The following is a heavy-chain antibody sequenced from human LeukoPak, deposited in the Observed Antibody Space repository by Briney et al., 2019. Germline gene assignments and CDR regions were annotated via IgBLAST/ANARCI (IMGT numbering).Heavy chain of an antibody. CDR1: GYSFTSYW. D-gene: IGHD6-19*01. CDR3: ALLVLYSSFDY. J-gene: IGHJ4*02. V-gene: IGHV5-51*01. CDR2: IYPGDSDT. Sequence: GESLKISCNGSGYSFTSYWICWVRQMPGKGLEWMGIIYPGDSDTRYSPSFQGQVTISADKSISTAYLQWSSLKASDTAMYYCALLVLYSSFDYWGQGTLVTVSS.